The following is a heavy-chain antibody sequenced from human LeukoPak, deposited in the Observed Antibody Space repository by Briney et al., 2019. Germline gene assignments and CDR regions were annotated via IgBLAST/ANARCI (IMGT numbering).Heavy chain of an antibody. CDR2: ISSSSSYI. CDR3: ARETGDYPYYYYMDV. J-gene: IGHJ6*03. Sequence: PGGSLRLSCAASGFTFSFYSMNWVRQAPGKGLEWVSSISSSSSYIYYADSVKGRFTISRDNAKNSLYLQMNSLRAEDTAVYYCARETGDYPYYYYMDVWGKGTTVTVSS. CDR1: GFTFSFYS. V-gene: IGHV3-21*01. D-gene: IGHD4-17*01.